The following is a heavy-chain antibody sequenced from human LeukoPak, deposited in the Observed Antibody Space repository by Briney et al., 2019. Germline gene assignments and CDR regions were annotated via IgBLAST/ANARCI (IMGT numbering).Heavy chain of an antibody. D-gene: IGHD6-19*01. J-gene: IGHJ4*02. CDR2: ISSSGSTI. CDR3: AKGNSGWYRSSIDY. CDR1: GFTFSDYY. V-gene: IGHV3-11*01. Sequence: GGALRLSCAASGFTFSDYYMSWIRQAPGEGLEWVSYISSSGSTIYYADSVKGRFTISRDNAKNSLYLQMNSLRAEDTAVYYCAKGNSGWYRSSIDYWGQGTLVAVSS.